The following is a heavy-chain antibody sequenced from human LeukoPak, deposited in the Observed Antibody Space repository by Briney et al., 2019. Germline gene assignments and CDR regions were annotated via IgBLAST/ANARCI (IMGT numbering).Heavy chain of an antibody. J-gene: IGHJ4*02. Sequence: SETLSLTCTVSGYSISSGYYWGWIRQPPGKGLEWIGSIYHSGSTYYNPSLKSRVTISVDTSKNQFSLKLSSVTAADTAVYYCARDHADSSSTPFDYWGQGTLVTVSS. D-gene: IGHD2-2*01. CDR1: GYSISSGYY. V-gene: IGHV4-38-2*02. CDR3: ARDHADSSSTPFDY. CDR2: IYHSGST.